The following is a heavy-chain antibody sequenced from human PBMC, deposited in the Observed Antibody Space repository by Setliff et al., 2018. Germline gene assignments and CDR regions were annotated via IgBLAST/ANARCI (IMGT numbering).Heavy chain of an antibody. CDR2: IYTSWST. J-gene: IGHJ6*03. Sequence: SETLSLTCTVSDDSISSRHYYWSWIRQPAGKGLEWIGQIYTSWSTVYNPSLKSRVTMSVDTYKNQFSLELTSVTAADTAVYYCARMSGFLYLDVWGNGTTVTVS. CDR1: DDSISSRHYY. D-gene: IGHD3-3*01. CDR3: ARMSGFLYLDV. V-gene: IGHV4-61*09.